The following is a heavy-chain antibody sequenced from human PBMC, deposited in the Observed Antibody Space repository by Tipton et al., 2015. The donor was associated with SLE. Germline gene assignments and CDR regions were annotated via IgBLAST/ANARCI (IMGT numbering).Heavy chain of an antibody. V-gene: IGHV4-34*01. Sequence: TLSLTCAVYGGSFSVHYWSWSWIRQPPGKGLEWIGEIDHSRSTNYNPSLKSRVTISVDTSKNQISLKVTSVTAADTAVYYCANHDIVLKDWGRGTLVTVSS. CDR2: IDHSRST. D-gene: IGHD5-12*01. J-gene: IGHJ4*02. CDR1: GGSFSVHY. CDR3: ANHDIVLKD.